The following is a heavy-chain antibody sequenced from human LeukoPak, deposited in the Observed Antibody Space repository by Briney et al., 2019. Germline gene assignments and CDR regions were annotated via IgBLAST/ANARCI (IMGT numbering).Heavy chain of an antibody. CDR1: GFTFSSYG. Sequence: GRSLRLSCAASGFTFSSYGMHWVRQAPGKGLEWVAVISYDGSNKYYADSVKGRFTISRDNSKNTLYLQMNSLRAEDTAVYCCAKDMGSSGYSSYWGPFDYWGQGTLVTVSS. J-gene: IGHJ4*02. CDR2: ISYDGSNK. D-gene: IGHD3-22*01. CDR3: AKDMGSSGYSSYWGPFDY. V-gene: IGHV3-30*18.